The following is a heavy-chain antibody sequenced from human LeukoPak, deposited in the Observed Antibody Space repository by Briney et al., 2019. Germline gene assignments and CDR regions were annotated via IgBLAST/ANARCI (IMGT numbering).Heavy chain of an antibody. Sequence: PSETLSLTCTVSGGSISSSSYYWGWIRQPPGKGLEWIGSIYSSGSTYYNPSLKSRVTISVDTSKNQFSLKLSSVTAADTAVYYCARTKKVAYGDYENYFDYWGQGTLVTVSS. CDR3: ARTKKVAYGDYENYFDY. CDR2: IYSSGST. CDR1: GGSISSSSYY. J-gene: IGHJ4*02. D-gene: IGHD4-17*01. V-gene: IGHV4-39*07.